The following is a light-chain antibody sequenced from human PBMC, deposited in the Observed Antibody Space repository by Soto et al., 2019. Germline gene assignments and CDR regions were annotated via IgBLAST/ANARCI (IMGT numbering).Light chain of an antibody. CDR3: QQHGSSPWT. V-gene: IGKV3-20*01. Sequence: DIVMTQSPATLALSPGRRRTPPCTASQSVSRNLAWYQQKPGQAPRLLIYGASTRASGIPARFSGSGSGTDFTLTISRLENEDFAVYFCQQHGSSPWTFGQGTKVDIK. CDR2: GAS. CDR1: QSVSRN. J-gene: IGKJ1*01.